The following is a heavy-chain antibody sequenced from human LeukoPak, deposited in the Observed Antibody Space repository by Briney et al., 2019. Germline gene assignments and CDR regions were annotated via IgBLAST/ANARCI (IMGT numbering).Heavy chain of an antibody. CDR1: GYTFTSYG. D-gene: IGHD5-24*01. V-gene: IGHV1-18*01. CDR3: ARDLGVEMATTFDY. Sequence: ASVKVSCKASGYTFTSYGISWVRQAPGQGLEWMGWISAYNGNTNYALTLQGRVTMTTDTSTSTAYMELRSLRSDDTAVYYCARDLGVEMATTFDYWGQGTLVTVSS. J-gene: IGHJ4*02. CDR2: ISAYNGNT.